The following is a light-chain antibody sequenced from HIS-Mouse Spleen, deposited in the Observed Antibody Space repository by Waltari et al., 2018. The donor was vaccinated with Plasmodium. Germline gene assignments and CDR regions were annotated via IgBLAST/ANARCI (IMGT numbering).Light chain of an antibody. V-gene: IGKV3-15*01. CDR2: GAS. J-gene: IGKJ1*01. CDR1: QSVSSN. Sequence: EIVMTQSPATLSVSPGERATLSCRASQSVSSNLAWYQQKPGQAPRLLIYGASTRATGSPARFSCSGSGTEFTLTISSMQSEDFAVYYCQQYNNWPRGTFGQGTKVEIK. CDR3: QQYNNWPRGT.